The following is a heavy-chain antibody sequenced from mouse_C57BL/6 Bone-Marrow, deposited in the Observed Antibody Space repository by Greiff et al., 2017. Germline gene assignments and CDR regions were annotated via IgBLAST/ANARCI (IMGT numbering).Heavy chain of an antibody. J-gene: IGHJ2*01. CDR1: GYTFTSYW. CDR3: AREGSMASYYFDY. CDR2: IDPSDSYT. D-gene: IGHD1-1*02. Sequence: QVQLKQPGAELVMPGASVKLSCKASGYTFTSYWMHWVKQRPGQGLEWIGEIDPSDSYTNYNQKFKGKSTLTEDKSSSTAYMQLSSLTSEDSAVYYCAREGSMASYYFDYWGQGTTLTVSS. V-gene: IGHV1-69*01.